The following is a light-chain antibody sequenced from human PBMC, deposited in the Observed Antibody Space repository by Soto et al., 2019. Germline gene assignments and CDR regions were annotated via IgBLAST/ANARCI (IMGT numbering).Light chain of an antibody. CDR1: PGNNNF. CDR3: QKHSSATRT. Sequence: DIQITQSPSSLSASIGDRVTITCRASPGNNNFLACYQQKPGRAPQLLIYASFAVHSAIPSRFSGSGSGTEFTITITGLQPEDVATYSCQKHSSATRTFGPGTKVDIK. CDR2: ASF. V-gene: IGKV1-27*01. J-gene: IGKJ1*01.